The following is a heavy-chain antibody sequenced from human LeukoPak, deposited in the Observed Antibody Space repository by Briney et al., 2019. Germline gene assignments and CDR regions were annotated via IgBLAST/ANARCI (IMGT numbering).Heavy chain of an antibody. V-gene: IGHV3-30*02. Sequence: GGSLRLSCAASGFTFCSYGMHWVRQAPGKGLEWVAFIRYDGSNKYYADSVKGRFTISRDNSKNTLYLQMNSLRAEDTAVYYCAKDRIAVAGTQDYWGQGTLVTVSS. J-gene: IGHJ4*02. D-gene: IGHD6-19*01. CDR3: AKDRIAVAGTQDY. CDR1: GFTFCSYG. CDR2: IRYDGSNK.